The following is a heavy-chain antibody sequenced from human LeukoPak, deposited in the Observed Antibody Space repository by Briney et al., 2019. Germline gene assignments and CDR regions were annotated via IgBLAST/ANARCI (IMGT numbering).Heavy chain of an antibody. CDR2: IYYSGST. CDR1: GGSISSSSFY. J-gene: IGHJ5*02. CDR3: ARQYSGYDPPLPFWFDP. Sequence: KPSETLSLTCPVSGGSISSSSFYWGWIPPPPGKGLEWVGGIYYSGSTYYNPSLKSRVTISVDTSKNQFSLKLSSVTAADTAVYYCARQYSGYDPPLPFWFDPWGQGTLVTVSS. D-gene: IGHD5-12*01. V-gene: IGHV4-39*01.